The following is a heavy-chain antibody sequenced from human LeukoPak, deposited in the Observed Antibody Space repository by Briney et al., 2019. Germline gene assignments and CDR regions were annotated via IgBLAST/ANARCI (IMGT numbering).Heavy chain of an antibody. D-gene: IGHD3-3*01. CDR3: ARPQTTYLWSGWATLRRTEGPFDY. V-gene: IGHV3-21*01. J-gene: IGHJ4*02. CDR1: GFTFSSYN. Sequence: GGSLRLSCAASGFTFSSYNMNWVRQAPGKGLEWVSSISSSRSYIYYADSVKGRFTISRDNAKNSLYLQMNSLRAEDTAVYYCARPQTTYLWSGWATLRRTEGPFDYWGQGTLVTVSS. CDR2: ISSSRSYI.